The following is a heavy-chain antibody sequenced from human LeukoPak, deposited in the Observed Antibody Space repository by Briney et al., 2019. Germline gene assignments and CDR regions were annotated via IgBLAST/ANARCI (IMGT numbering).Heavy chain of an antibody. D-gene: IGHD3-22*01. CDR2: IYYSGIT. CDR3: ARVGDYYDRSGYYPVSY. J-gene: IGHJ4*02. Sequence: PSESLSLTCTVSGGSISSGGYYWSCMRQRPGKERVWIGYIYYSGITYYNPAMKSRVTISVNANKNLFLLMMSLVADAAAAVYCRARVGDYYDRSGYYPVSYWGQGNLVTVSS. V-gene: IGHV4-31*03. CDR1: GGSISSGGYY.